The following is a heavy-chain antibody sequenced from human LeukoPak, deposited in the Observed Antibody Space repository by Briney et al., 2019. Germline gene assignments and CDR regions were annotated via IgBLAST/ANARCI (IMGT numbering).Heavy chain of an antibody. D-gene: IGHD1-7*01. CDR1: GFTFSSYG. V-gene: IGHV3-33*01. CDR3: GRDFGLSGTKRSFDI. CDR2: IWYDGSNK. Sequence: PGRSLRLSCAASGFTFSSYGMHWVRQAPGKGLEWVAVIWYDGSNKYYADSVKGRFTNSRDNSKNTLYLQMNSLRAEDTAVYYCGRDFGLSGTKRSFDIWGQGTMVTVSS. J-gene: IGHJ3*02.